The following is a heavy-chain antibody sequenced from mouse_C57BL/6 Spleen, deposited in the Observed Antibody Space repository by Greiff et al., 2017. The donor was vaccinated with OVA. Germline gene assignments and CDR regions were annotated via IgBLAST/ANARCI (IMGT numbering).Heavy chain of an antibody. Sequence: EVQLQQSGPELVKPGASVKISCKASGYTFTDYYMNWVKQNHGKSLEWIGDINPNNGGTSYNQKFKGKATLTVDKSSSTAYMELRSLTSEDSAVDYCAHSSGYIHYAMDYWGQGTSVTVSS. CDR2: INPNNGGT. J-gene: IGHJ4*01. D-gene: IGHD3-2*02. CDR1: GYTFTDYY. CDR3: AHSSGYIHYAMDY. V-gene: IGHV1-26*01.